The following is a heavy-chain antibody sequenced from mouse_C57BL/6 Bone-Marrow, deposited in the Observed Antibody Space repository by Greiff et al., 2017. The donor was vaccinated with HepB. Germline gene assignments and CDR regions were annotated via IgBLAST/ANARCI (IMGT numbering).Heavy chain of an antibody. CDR1: GFTFSDYY. CDR2: ISNGGGST. Sequence: DVMLVESGGGLVQPGGSLKLSCAASGFTFSDYYMYWVRQTPEKRLEWVAYISNGGGSTYYPDTVKGRFTISRDNAKNTLYLQMSRLKSEDTAMYYCASFYDYDDAMDYWGQGTSVTVSS. J-gene: IGHJ4*01. CDR3: ASFYDYDDAMDY. D-gene: IGHD2-4*01. V-gene: IGHV5-12*01.